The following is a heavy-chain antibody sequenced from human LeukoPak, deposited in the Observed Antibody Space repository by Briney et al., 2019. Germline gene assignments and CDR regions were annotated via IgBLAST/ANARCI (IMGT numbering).Heavy chain of an antibody. J-gene: IGHJ5*02. CDR2: IKQDGSEE. Sequence: GGSLRLSCAASGFTFSSYWMSWVRQAPGKGLEWVANIKQDGSEEYYVDSVKGRFTISRDNAKNSLYLQMNSLRAEDTAVYYCAREGSAAIFDWFDPWGQGALVTVSS. CDR3: AREGSAAIFDWFDP. V-gene: IGHV3-7*01. D-gene: IGHD2-2*02. CDR1: GFTFSSYW.